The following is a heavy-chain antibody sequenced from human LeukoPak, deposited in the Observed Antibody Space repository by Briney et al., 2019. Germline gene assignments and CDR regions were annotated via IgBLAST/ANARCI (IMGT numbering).Heavy chain of an antibody. CDR3: ARCTYGSGSYPPDY. V-gene: IGHV3-33*08. D-gene: IGHD3-10*01. CDR2: IWYDGSIK. Sequence: GGSLRLSCAASGFTFSSYTMSWVRQAPGKGLEWVAVIWYDGSIKYYADSVKGRFTISRDNSKNTLYLQMNGLRAEDTAVYYYARCTYGSGSYPPDYWGQGTLVTVSS. J-gene: IGHJ4*02. CDR1: GFTFSSYT.